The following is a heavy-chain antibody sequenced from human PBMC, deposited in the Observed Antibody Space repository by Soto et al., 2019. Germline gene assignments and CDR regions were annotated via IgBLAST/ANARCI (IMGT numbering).Heavy chain of an antibody. CDR3: ARPPQDRAGYY. CDR1: GFTFSSYA. J-gene: IGHJ4*02. CDR2: KSYDGSNK. V-gene: IGHV3-30-3*01. Sequence: QVQLVESGGGVVQPGRSLRLSCAASGFTFSSYAMHWVRQAPGKGLEWVAVKSYDGSNKYYADSVKGRFTISRDNSKNTLYLQMNSLRAEDTAVYYCARPPQDRAGYYWGQGTLVTVSS.